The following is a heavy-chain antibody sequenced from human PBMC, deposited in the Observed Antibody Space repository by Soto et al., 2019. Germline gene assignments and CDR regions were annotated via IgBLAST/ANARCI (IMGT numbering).Heavy chain of an antibody. CDR2: ISSSSSYI. V-gene: IGHV3-21*01. CDR3: ARAEVDTAMVSFNWFDP. Sequence: PGGSLRLSCADSGFTFSSYSMNWVRQAPGKGLEWVSSISSSSSYIYYADSVKGRFTISRDNAKNSLYLQMNSLRAEDTAVYYCARAEVDTAMVSFNWFDPWGQGTLVTVSS. D-gene: IGHD5-18*01. J-gene: IGHJ5*02. CDR1: GFTFSSYS.